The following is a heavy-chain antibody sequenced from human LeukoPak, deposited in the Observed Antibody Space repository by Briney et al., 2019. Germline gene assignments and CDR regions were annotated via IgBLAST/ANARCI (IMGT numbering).Heavy chain of an antibody. Sequence: SETLSLTCTVSGGSISSYYWSWIRQPPGKGLEWIGYTHYSGSTDYNPSLKTRVTISVDTSKNQFSLKLSSVTAADTAVYYCARGAAGTVPFDYWGQGTLVTVSS. V-gene: IGHV4-59*08. CDR1: GGSISSYY. CDR2: THYSGST. CDR3: ARGAAGTVPFDY. D-gene: IGHD6-13*01. J-gene: IGHJ4*02.